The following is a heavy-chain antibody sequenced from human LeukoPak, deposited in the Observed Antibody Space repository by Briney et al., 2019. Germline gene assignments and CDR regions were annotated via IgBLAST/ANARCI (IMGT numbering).Heavy chain of an antibody. V-gene: IGHV1-2*02. CDR1: GYTFTGYY. CDR2: INPNSGGT. CDR3: ATGGPPLGYFDY. J-gene: IGHJ4*02. Sequence: ASVKVSCKASGYTFTGYYMHWVRQAPGQGLEWMGWINPNSGGTNYAQKFQGRVTMTRDTSTSTVYMELSSLRSEDTAVYYCATGGPPLGYFDYWGQGTLVTVSS. D-gene: IGHD3-16*01.